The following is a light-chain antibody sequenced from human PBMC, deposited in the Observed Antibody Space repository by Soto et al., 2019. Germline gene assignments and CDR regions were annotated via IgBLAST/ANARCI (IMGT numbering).Light chain of an antibody. J-gene: IGKJ4*01. Sequence: EVVLTQSPATLSLSLGERATLSCRASQTVSSYLAWYQQKPGQAPRLLIFDASNRASGTPARFSGSGSGTNFTLTISSLEPEDLAVYYCQQRGFWPLTFGGGTQVEI. CDR1: QTVSSY. V-gene: IGKV3-11*01. CDR2: DAS. CDR3: QQRGFWPLT.